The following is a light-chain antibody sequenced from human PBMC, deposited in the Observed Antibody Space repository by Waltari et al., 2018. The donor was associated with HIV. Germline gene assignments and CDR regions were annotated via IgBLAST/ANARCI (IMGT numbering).Light chain of an antibody. V-gene: IGKV3-11*01. Sequence: IVLTQSPATLSLSPGERAPLSCRASQSVSSYLAWYQQKPGQAPRLLIYDASNRATGIPARFSGSGSGTDFTLTISSLEPEDFAVYYCQQRSNWPPGLTFGGGTKVEIK. CDR3: QQRSNWPPGLT. CDR1: QSVSSY. J-gene: IGKJ4*01. CDR2: DAS.